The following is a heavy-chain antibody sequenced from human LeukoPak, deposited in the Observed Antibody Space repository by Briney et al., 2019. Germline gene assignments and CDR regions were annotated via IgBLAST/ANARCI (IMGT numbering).Heavy chain of an antibody. CDR3: ATLGSNYYDSSGYRSGFDY. V-gene: IGHV1-24*01. J-gene: IGHJ4*02. Sequence: ASVRVSCKVSGYTLTEFSMHWVRQAPGKGLKWMGGFDPEDGETIYAQKFQGRVTMTEDTSTDTAYMELSSLRSEDTAVYYCATLGSNYYDSSGYRSGFDYWGQGTLVTVSS. CDR2: FDPEDGET. CDR1: GYTLTEFS. D-gene: IGHD3-22*01.